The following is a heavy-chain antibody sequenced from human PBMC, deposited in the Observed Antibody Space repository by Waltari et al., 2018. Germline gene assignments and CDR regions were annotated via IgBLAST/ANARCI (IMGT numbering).Heavy chain of an antibody. CDR2: TSPDGFNK. J-gene: IGHJ4*02. CDR3: ARGGSDRAPLDY. Sequence: QVQLVESGGGVVQSGRSLRLSCAASGFSLSKYAVHWVRQAPGKGLEWLGVTSPDGFNKYYADSVQGRFTISRDRSLQMSALRSEDTAVYYCARGGSDRAPLDYWGRGTLVTVSS. CDR1: GFSLSKYA. V-gene: IGHV3-30*15. D-gene: IGHD1-1*01.